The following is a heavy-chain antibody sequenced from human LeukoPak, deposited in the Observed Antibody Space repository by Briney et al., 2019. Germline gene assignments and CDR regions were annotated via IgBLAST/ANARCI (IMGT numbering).Heavy chain of an antibody. D-gene: IGHD1-26*01. Sequence: PSETLSLTCTVSGGSISSYYWSWIRQPAGKGLEWIGRIYSSGSTNYNPSLKSRVTMSVDTSKNQFSLKLSSVTAADTAVYYCARVGATTDYYYYGMDVWGQGTTVTVSS. V-gene: IGHV4-4*07. CDR1: GGSISSYY. CDR2: IYSSGST. J-gene: IGHJ6*02. CDR3: ARVGATTDYYYYGMDV.